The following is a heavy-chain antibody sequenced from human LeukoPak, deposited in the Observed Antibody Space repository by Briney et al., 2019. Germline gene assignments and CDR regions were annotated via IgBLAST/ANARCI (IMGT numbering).Heavy chain of an antibody. CDR3: ARGRWEYGSPLLDY. J-gene: IGHJ4*02. CDR2: ISSSGTYI. D-gene: IGHD1-26*01. V-gene: IGHV3-21*01. CDR1: EFTFSSYN. Sequence: PGGSLRLSCAASEFTFSSYNMNWVRQAPGKGLEWVSSISSSGTYIYYADSVKGRFTISRDNSKNTLYLQMNSLRAEDTAVYYCARGRWEYGSPLLDYWGQGTLVTVSS.